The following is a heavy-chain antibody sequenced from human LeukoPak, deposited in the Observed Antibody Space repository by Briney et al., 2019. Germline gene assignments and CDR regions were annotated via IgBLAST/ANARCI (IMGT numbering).Heavy chain of an antibody. CDR2: ISYDGSNK. Sequence: GRSLRLSCAASGFTFSSYAMHWVRRAPGKGLEWVAVISYDGSNKYYADSVKGRFTISRDNSKNTLYLQMNSLRAEDTAVYYCARVGGNVLFDYWGQGTLVTVSS. D-gene: IGHD5/OR15-5a*01. J-gene: IGHJ4*02. CDR3: ARVGGNVLFDY. CDR1: GFTFSSYA. V-gene: IGHV3-30-3*01.